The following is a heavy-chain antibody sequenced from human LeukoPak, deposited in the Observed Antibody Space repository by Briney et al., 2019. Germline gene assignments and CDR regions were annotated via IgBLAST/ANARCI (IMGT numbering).Heavy chain of an antibody. V-gene: IGHV3-72*01. CDR1: GFTFRDHC. Sequence: PGGSVRLSCVPSGFTFRDHCMDWVRQAPGKGLEWVGRTRHIGNTYTTDYAASVKGRFTISRDDSRNSLYLQMNSLKTEDTAVYYCAEGYFQHWGQGTLVTVSS. CDR3: AEGYFQH. CDR2: TRHIGNTYTT. J-gene: IGHJ1*01.